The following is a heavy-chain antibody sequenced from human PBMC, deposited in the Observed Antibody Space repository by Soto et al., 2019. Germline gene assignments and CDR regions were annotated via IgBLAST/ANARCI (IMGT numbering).Heavy chain of an antibody. CDR3: ARGDGYSYRSTFYA. Sequence: GGSLRLSCAASGFTVNNYAMHWVRQAPGKGLEWVAFISYGGTNKYYADSMTGRFTMSRDNSRNTLYLQMNSLRVQDTAVFYCARGDGYSYRSTFYAWGQGTLVTVSS. D-gene: IGHD5-18*01. CDR1: GFTVNNYA. J-gene: IGHJ5*02. CDR2: ISYGGTNK. V-gene: IGHV3-30-3*01.